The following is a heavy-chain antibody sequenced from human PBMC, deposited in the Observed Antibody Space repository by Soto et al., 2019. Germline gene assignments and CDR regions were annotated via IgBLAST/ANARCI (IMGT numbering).Heavy chain of an antibody. CDR1: GGSISSSSYY. Sequence: QLQLQESGPGLVKPSETLSLTCTVSGGSISSSSYYWGWIRQPRGEGLEWIGSIYYSGSTYYNPSLKSRVTISVDTSKNQFSLKLSSVTAADTAVYYCARHEEAAASDWFDPWGQGTLVTVSS. CDR3: ARHEEAAASDWFDP. D-gene: IGHD2-15*01. J-gene: IGHJ5*02. V-gene: IGHV4-39*01. CDR2: IYYSGST.